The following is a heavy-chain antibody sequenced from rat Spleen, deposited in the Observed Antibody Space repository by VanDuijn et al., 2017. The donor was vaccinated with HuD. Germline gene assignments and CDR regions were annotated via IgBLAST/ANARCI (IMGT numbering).Heavy chain of an antibody. CDR1: GFSITTHY. D-gene: IGHD1-4*01. V-gene: IGHV3-1*01. CDR2: INYSGST. CDR3: ARERNYPAPFAY. J-gene: IGHJ3*01. Sequence: EVQLQESGPGLVKPSQSLSLTCSVTGFSITTHYWDWIRKFPGNKMEWMGYINYSGSTTYNPSLKSRISITRDSSKNQFFLQLNSVTPEDTATYYCARERNYPAPFAYWGQGTLVTVSS.